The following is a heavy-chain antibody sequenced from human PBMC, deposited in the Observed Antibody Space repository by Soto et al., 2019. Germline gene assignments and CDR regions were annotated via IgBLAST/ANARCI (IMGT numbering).Heavy chain of an antibody. D-gene: IGHD2-15*01. CDR2: INHSGST. J-gene: IGHJ4*02. CDR3: ARGRIPPGGKRGYCSGGRSDRFDY. CDR1: GGSFSGYY. Sequence: SETLSLTCAVYGGSFSGYYWSWIRQPPGKGLEWIGEINHSGSTNYNPSLKSRVTISVDTSKNQFSLKLSSVTAADTAVYYCARGRIPPGGKRGYCSGGRSDRFDYLGQGTVVTVSS. V-gene: IGHV4-34*01.